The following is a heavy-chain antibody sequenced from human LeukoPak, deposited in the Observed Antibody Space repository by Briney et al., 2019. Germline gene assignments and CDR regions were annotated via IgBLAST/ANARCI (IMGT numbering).Heavy chain of an antibody. CDR1: GGSISSYY. Sequence: SETLSLTCTVSGGSISSYYWSWIRQPPGKGLEWIGYIYYSGSTNYNPSLKSRVTISVDTSKNQFSLKLSSVTAADTAVYYCVRGGVYGGTWFQYFDLWGQGTLVAVSS. CDR2: IYYSGST. CDR3: VRGGVYGGTWFQYFDL. V-gene: IGHV4-59*01. D-gene: IGHD3-10*01. J-gene: IGHJ4*02.